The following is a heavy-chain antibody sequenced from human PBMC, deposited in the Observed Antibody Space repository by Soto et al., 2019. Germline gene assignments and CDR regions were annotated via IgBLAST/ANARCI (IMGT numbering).Heavy chain of an antibody. Sequence: VQLVESGGGVAQPGRSLRLSCAASGFTFSSYAMHWVRQAPGKGLEWVAVISYDGSNKYYADSVKGRFTISRDNSKNTLYLQMNSLRAEDTAVYYCARDRATYYYDSSGYYYGYYFDYWGQGTLVTVSS. CDR3: ARDRATYYYDSSGYYYGYYFDY. CDR2: ISYDGSNK. CDR1: GFTFSSYA. V-gene: IGHV3-30-3*01. J-gene: IGHJ4*02. D-gene: IGHD3-22*01.